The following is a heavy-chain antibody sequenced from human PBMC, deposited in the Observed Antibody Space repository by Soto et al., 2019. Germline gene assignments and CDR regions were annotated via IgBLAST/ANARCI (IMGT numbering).Heavy chain of an antibody. V-gene: IGHV6-1*01. J-gene: IGHJ3*02. CDR2: TYYRSKWYN. D-gene: IGHD3-16*01. CDR1: GDSVSNNSAA. CDR3: ARGGDSLCYAFAI. Sequence: SQTLSRTCAISGDSVSNNSAAWNWIRQSPSRGLEWLGRTYYRSKWYNDYAVSVRSRITINPDTSENQFSLQLNSVTPEDTALYYCARGGDSLCYAFAIWGQGTKVTVSS.